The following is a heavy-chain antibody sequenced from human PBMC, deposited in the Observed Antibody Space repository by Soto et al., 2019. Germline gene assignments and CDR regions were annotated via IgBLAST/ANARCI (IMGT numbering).Heavy chain of an antibody. CDR3: AHMGSSSWYGY. CDR1: GFSLTTSGVG. J-gene: IGHJ4*02. V-gene: IGHV2-5*02. CDR2: IYWDDDK. Sequence: QITLKESGPTLVKPTQTLTLTCTFSGFSLTTSGVGVGWIRQPPGKALEWLALIYWDDDKRYSPSLKSRLTXTXXTSKNQVVLTMTNMNPVDTATSYCAHMGSSSWYGYWGQGTLVTVSS. D-gene: IGHD6-13*01.